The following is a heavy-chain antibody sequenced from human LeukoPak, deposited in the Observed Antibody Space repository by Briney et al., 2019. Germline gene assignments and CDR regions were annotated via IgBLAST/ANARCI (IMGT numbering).Heavy chain of an antibody. V-gene: IGHV4-34*01. CDR2: INHSGST. CDR1: GGSFSGYY. J-gene: IGHJ5*02. CDR3: TAMGTNWFDP. D-gene: IGHD5-18*01. Sequence: PSETLSLTCAVYGGSFSGYYWSWIRQPPGKGLEWIGEINHSGSTNYNPSLKSRVTISVDTSKNQFSLRLSSVTAADTAVYYCTAMGTNWFDPWGQGTLVTVSS.